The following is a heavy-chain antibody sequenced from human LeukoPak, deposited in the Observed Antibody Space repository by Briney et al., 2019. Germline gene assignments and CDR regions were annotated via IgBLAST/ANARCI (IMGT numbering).Heavy chain of an antibody. J-gene: IGHJ4*02. CDR3: ARSYCSGGSCYSVEFDY. Sequence: GGSLRLSCAASGFTFSSYAMSWVRQAPGKGLEWVSYISSSSSTIYYADSVKGRFTISRDNARNSLYLQMNSLRAEDTAVYYCARSYCSGGSCYSVEFDYWGQGTLVTVSS. CDR1: GFTFSSYA. V-gene: IGHV3-48*04. D-gene: IGHD2-15*01. CDR2: ISSSSSTI.